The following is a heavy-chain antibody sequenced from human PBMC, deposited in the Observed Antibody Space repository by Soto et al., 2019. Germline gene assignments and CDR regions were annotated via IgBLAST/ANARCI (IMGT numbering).Heavy chain of an antibody. CDR2: ISYDGSNK. J-gene: IGHJ6*02. CDR1: GFTFSSYT. D-gene: IGHD2-15*01. V-gene: IGHV3-30-3*01. CDR3: ARAILYNYYYYGMDV. Sequence: PGGSLRLYCATSGFTFSSYTMQWVRQAPGKGLEWVAVISYDGSNKYYADSVKGRFTISRDNSKNTLYLQMNSLRAEDTAVYYCARAILYNYYYYGMDVWGQATKVSVSS.